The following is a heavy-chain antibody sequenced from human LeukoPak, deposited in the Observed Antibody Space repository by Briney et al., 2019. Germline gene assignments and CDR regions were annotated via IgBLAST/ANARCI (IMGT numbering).Heavy chain of an antibody. CDR2: INSDGSST. D-gene: IGHD1-26*01. CDR1: GFTFSSYW. CDR3: ARDSLNLGKTFRSLDDAFDI. J-gene: IGHJ3*02. V-gene: IGHV3-74*01. Sequence: PGGSLRLSCAASGFTFSSYWMHWVRQAPGKGLVWVSRINSDGSSTSYADSVKGRFTISRDNAKNSLYLQMNSLRAEDTAVYYCARDSLNLGKTFRSLDDAFDIWGQGTMVTVSS.